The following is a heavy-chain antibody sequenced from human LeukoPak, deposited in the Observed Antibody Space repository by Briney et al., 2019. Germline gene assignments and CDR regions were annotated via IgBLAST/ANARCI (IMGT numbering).Heavy chain of an antibody. CDR3: ARGSDYDYVWGSYRPKKTIDY. CDR1: GGSFSGYY. CDR2: INHSGGT. D-gene: IGHD3-16*02. J-gene: IGHJ4*02. V-gene: IGHV4-34*01. Sequence: PSETLSLTCAVYGGSFSGYYWSWIRQPPGKGLEWIGEINHSGGTNYNPSLKSRVTISVDTSKNQFSLKLSSVTAADTAVYYCARGSDYDYVWGSYRPKKTIDYWGQGTLVTVSS.